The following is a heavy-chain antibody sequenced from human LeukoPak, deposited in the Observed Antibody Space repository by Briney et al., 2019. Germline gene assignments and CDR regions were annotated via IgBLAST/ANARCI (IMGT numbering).Heavy chain of an antibody. J-gene: IGHJ6*04. CDR3: ASQGSRYCSGGSCYPSRHYYYYGMDV. D-gene: IGHD2-15*01. CDR2: IIPIFGTA. V-gene: IGHV1-69*13. CDR1: GGTFSSYA. Sequence: RRASVNVSCKASGGTFSSYAISWVRQAPGQGLEWMGGIIPIFGTANYAQKFQGRVTITADESTSTAYMELSSLRSEDTAVYYCASQGSRYCSGGSCYPSRHYYYYGMDVWGKGTTVTVSS.